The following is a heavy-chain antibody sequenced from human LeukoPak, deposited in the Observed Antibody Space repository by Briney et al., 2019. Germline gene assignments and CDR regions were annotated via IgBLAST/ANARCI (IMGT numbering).Heavy chain of an antibody. CDR1: GFALSDYW. CDR3: TRAAEQRPIDY. Sequence: GGSLRLSCAASGFALSDYWMHWVRQAPAKGLVWVSRINSEGGLISYADSVKGRFTIYRDNAKNTLYLQMNSLTAEDTAMYYCTRAAEQRPIDYWGQGTLVTVSS. J-gene: IGHJ4*02. CDR2: INSEGGLI. D-gene: IGHD6-25*01. V-gene: IGHV3-74*01.